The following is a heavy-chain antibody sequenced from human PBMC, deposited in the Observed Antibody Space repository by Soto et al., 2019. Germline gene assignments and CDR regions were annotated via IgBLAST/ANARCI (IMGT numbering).Heavy chain of an antibody. CDR3: ATNYYGSGSYPWYAFDI. CDR1: GFTFSSYG. J-gene: IGHJ3*02. V-gene: IGHV3-30*03. D-gene: IGHD3-10*01. Sequence: GGSLRLSCAASGFTFSSYGMHWVRQAPGKGLEWVAVISYDGSNKYYADSVKGRFTISRDNSKNTLYLQMNSLRAEDTAVYYCATNYYGSGSYPWYAFDIWGRGTMVTVSS. CDR2: ISYDGSNK.